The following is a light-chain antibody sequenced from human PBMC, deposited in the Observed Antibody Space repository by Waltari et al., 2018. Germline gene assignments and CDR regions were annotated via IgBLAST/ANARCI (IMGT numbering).Light chain of an antibody. V-gene: IGLV1-47*01. CDR2: RDT. CDR3: ASWDDSLSGYV. CDR1: TSNIGGGNF. Sequence: QSLLTQPPSASGTPGQRVIISCLGRTSNIGGGNFVYWYQQVAGAAPKPLISRDTKRPSGVPDRFSGSKSDNSASLAISGLRSEDEADYYCASWDDSLSGYVFGAGTKVTVL. J-gene: IGLJ1*01.